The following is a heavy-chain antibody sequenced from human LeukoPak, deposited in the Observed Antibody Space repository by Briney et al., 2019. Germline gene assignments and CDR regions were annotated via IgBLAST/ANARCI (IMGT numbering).Heavy chain of an antibody. CDR3: ARARGYCSSTSCYDTTVTTTQDYFAY. CDR2: IYTSGST. CDR1: GGSISSGSYY. Sequence: TSQTLSLTCTVSGGSISSGSYYWSWIRQPAGKGLEWIGRIYTSGSTNYNPSLKSRVTISVDTSKNQFSLKLSTVTAADTAVYYCARARGYCSSTSCYDTTVTTTQDYFAYWGQGTLVTVSS. D-gene: IGHD2-2*01. V-gene: IGHV4-61*02. J-gene: IGHJ4*02.